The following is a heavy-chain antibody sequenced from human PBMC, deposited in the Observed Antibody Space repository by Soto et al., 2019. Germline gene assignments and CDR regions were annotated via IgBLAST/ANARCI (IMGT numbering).Heavy chain of an antibody. CDR3: ARVRYTDYYYSMDV. Sequence: PSETLSLTCTVSGGSISSYYWSWIRQPPGKGLEWIGYIYYSGSTNYNPSLKSRVTISVDTSKNQFSLKLSSVTAADTAVYYCARVRYTDYYYSMDVWGQGTTVTVSS. V-gene: IGHV4-59*01. CDR1: GGSISSYY. D-gene: IGHD3-16*02. CDR2: IYYSGST. J-gene: IGHJ6*02.